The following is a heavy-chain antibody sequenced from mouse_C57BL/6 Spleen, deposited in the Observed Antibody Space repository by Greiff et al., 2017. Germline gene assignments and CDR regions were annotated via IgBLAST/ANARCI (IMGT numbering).Heavy chain of an antibody. Sequence: VQLQQSGAELANPGASVKLSCKASGYTFTSYWMHWVKQRPGQGLEWIGYINPSSGYTKYNQKFKDKATLTADQSSSTAYRQLSSLTYEDSAVYYCARSPYYCGSSGWYYFGYWGQGTTLTVSS. CDR2: INPSSGYT. CDR3: ARSPYYCGSSGWYYFGY. V-gene: IGHV1-7*01. CDR1: GYTFTSYW. D-gene: IGHD1-1*01. J-gene: IGHJ2*01.